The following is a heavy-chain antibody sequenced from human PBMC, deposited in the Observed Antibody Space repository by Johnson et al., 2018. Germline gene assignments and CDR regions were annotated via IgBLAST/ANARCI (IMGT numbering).Heavy chain of an antibody. J-gene: IGHJ3*02. CDR3: TRVRGVHDYGDLEAFDI. CDR1: GGSISSSSYY. Sequence: VQLQESGPGLVKPSETLSLTCTVSGGSISSSSYYWGWIRQPPVKGLEWVGFIRSKAYGGTTEYAASVKGRFTISRDDSKSIAYLQRNSLKTEDTAVYYCTRVRGVHDYGDLEAFDIWGQGTMVTVSS. CDR2: IRSKAYGGTT. D-gene: IGHD4-17*01. V-gene: IGHV3-49*05.